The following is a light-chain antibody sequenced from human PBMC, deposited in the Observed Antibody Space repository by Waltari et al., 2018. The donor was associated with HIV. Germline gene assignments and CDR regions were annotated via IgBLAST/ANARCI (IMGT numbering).Light chain of an antibody. CDR1: SSTFGTDF. Sequence: QSVLTQPPSVSAAPGQKVTISCSVSSTFGTDFVSWYQHLPGSAPKLLIYDNNKRPSGISDRFSGSKYGTSATLGITGLQTGDEADYYCGTWDASLSVGVFGGGTKLTVL. CDR2: DNN. J-gene: IGLJ3*02. CDR3: GTWDASLSVGV. V-gene: IGLV1-51*01.